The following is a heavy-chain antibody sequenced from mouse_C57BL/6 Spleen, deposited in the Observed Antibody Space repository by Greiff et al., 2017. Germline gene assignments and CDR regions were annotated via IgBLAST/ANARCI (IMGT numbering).Heavy chain of an antibody. D-gene: IGHD1-1*01. CDR2: IDPENGDT. Sequence: EVQLQQSGAELVRPGASVKLSCTASGFNITDDYMHWVKQRPEQGLEWIGWIDPENGDTEYASKFQGKATITADTSSNTAYLQLSSLTSEDTAVYYCTTTGPGSSYERYFDVWGTGTTVTVSS. CDR3: TTTGPGSSYERYFDV. V-gene: IGHV14-4*01. J-gene: IGHJ1*03. CDR1: GFNITDDY.